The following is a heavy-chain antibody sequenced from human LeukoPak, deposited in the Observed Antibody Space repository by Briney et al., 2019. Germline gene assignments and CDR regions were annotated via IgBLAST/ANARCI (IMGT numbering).Heavy chain of an antibody. CDR1: GFTVSEYD. Sequence: GGSLRLSCAASGFTVSEYDMHWVRQATGKGLEWVSAIGLVGDTYYLGSVKGRFTMSRDNANNKVHLQMNSLRDGDTGVYYCLRDYHGMDVWGQGTTVIVSS. CDR2: IGLVGDT. D-gene: IGHD3-16*02. CDR3: LRDYHGMDV. J-gene: IGHJ6*02. V-gene: IGHV3-13*01.